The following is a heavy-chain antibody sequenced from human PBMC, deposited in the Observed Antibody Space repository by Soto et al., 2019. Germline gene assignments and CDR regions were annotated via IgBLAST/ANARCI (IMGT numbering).Heavy chain of an antibody. J-gene: IGHJ3*02. V-gene: IGHV1-3*01. CDR2: INAGNGNT. CDR3: ARDHIVAQSRAFDI. CDR1: GYTFTSYA. Sequence: ASVKVSCKASGYTFTSYAMHWVRQAPGQRLEWMGWINAGNGNTKYSQKFQGRVTITRDTSASTAYMELSSLRSEDTAVYYCARDHIVAQSRAFDIWCPGTMVTVAS. D-gene: IGHD2-21*01.